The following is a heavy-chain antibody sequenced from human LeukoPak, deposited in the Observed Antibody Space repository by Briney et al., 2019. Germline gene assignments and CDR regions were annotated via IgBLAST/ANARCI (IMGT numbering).Heavy chain of an antibody. CDR2: ITPILGIA. D-gene: IGHD3-22*01. CDR3: ARSTGSSSYTQW. J-gene: IGHJ4*02. CDR1: GGTFSSYT. Sequence: SVKVSCKASGGTFSSYTISWVRQAPGQGLEWMGRITPILGIANYAQKFQGRVTITADKSTSTAYMELSSLRSEDTAVYYCARSTGSSSYTQWWGQGTLVTVSS. V-gene: IGHV1-69*02.